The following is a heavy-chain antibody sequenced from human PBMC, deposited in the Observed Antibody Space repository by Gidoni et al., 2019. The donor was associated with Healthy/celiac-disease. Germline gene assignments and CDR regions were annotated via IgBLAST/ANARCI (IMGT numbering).Heavy chain of an antibody. CDR1: GGSFSGYY. CDR3: ARDNVVVPAAFERYYYYGMDV. Sequence: QVQLQQWGAGLLKPSETLSLTCAVYGGSFSGYYWSWIRQPPGKGLEWIGEINHSGSTNYNPSLKSRVTISVDTSKNQFSLKLSSVTAADTAVYYCARDNVVVPAAFERYYYYGMDVWGQGTTVTVSS. J-gene: IGHJ6*02. CDR2: INHSGST. V-gene: IGHV4-34*01. D-gene: IGHD2-2*01.